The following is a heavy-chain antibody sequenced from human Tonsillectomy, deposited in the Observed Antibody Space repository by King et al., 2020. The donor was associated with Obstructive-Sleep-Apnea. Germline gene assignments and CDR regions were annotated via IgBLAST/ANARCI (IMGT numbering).Heavy chain of an antibody. CDR2: ISYDGSNK. CDR1: GFTFSNYD. CDR3: AKDLRVVAATSPFGY. Sequence: VQLVESGGGVVQPGRSLRLSCAASGFTFSNYDMHWVRQAPGKGLEWVAVISYDGSNKYYADSVKGRFTISRDNSKNTLYLQMNSLRAEDTAVYYCAKDLRVVAATSPFGYWGQGTLVTVSS. D-gene: IGHD2-15*01. J-gene: IGHJ4*02. V-gene: IGHV3-30*18.